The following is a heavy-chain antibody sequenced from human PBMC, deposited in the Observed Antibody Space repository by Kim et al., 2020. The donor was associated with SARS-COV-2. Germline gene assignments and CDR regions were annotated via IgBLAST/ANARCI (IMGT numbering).Heavy chain of an antibody. Sequence: GGSLRLSCAASGFTFSSYGMHWVRQAPGKGLEWVAVIWYDGSNKYYADSVKGRFTISRDNSKNTLYLQMNSLRAEDTAVYYCARILYGSGSTNYYYYYGMDVWGQGTTVTVSS. CDR2: IWYDGSNK. CDR1: GFTFSSYG. D-gene: IGHD3-10*01. V-gene: IGHV3-33*01. CDR3: ARILYGSGSTNYYYYYGMDV. J-gene: IGHJ6*02.